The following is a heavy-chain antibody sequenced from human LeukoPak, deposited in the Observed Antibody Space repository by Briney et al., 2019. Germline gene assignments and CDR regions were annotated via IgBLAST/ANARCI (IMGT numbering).Heavy chain of an antibody. Sequence: ASVRVSCKASGNTFTSYGIGWVRQAPGQGLEWMGWITPYNGNTNYVEKLQGRVTMTTDTSTSTAYMELRSLRSDDTAVYYCARDLMGGATGYWGQGTLVTVSS. V-gene: IGHV1-18*01. J-gene: IGHJ4*02. CDR3: ARDLMGGATGY. CDR1: GNTFTSYG. CDR2: ITPYNGNT. D-gene: IGHD1-26*01.